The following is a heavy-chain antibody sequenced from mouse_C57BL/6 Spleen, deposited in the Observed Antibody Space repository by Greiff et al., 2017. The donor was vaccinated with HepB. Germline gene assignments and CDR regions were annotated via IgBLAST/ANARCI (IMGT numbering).Heavy chain of an antibody. CDR1: GYTFTSYW. V-gene: IGHV1-50*01. Sequence: QVQLQQPGAELVKPGASVKLSCKASGYTFTSYWMQWVKQRPGQGLEWIGEIDPSDSYTNYNQKFKGKATLTVDTSSSTAYMQLSSLTSEDSAVYYCADGRFAYWGKGTLVTVSA. CDR3: ADGRFAY. J-gene: IGHJ3*01. CDR2: IDPSDSYT.